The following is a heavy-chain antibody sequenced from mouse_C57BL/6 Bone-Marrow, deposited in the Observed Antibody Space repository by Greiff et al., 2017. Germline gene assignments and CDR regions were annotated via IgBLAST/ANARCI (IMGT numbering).Heavy chain of an antibody. CDR2: IDPSDSYT. V-gene: IGHV1-50*01. D-gene: IGHD1-1*01. CDR1: GYTFTSYW. CDR3: ARALYYFGYFDV. Sequence: QVQLQQPGAELVKPGASVKLSCKASGYTFTSYWMQWVKQRPGQGLEWIGEIDPSDSYTNYNQKFKGKATLTVDTSSSTAYMQLSSLTSEDSAVYYVARALYYFGYFDVWGTGTTVTVSS. J-gene: IGHJ1*03.